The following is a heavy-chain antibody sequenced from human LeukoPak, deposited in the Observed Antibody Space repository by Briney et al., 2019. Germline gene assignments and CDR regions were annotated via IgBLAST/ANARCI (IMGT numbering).Heavy chain of an antibody. J-gene: IGHJ4*02. V-gene: IGHV3-74*03. D-gene: IGHD4-17*01. CDR2: RNTDGTYT. CDR1: GFTFSSFW. Sequence: PGGSLRLSCAASGFTFSSFWMHWVRQAPGKGLVWVSRRNTDGTYTAYADSVKGRFTISRDNAKNTLFLQMNSLRAEDTAFYYCLKDDGHYGIDYWGQGTLVTVSS. CDR3: LKDDGHYGIDY.